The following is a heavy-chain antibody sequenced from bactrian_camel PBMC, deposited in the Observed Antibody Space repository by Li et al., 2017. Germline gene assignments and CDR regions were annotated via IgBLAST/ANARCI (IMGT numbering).Heavy chain of an antibody. V-gene: IGHV3S53*01. J-gene: IGHJ4*01. CDR2: IDSDGDD. D-gene: IGHD2*01. CDR1: GYTYSAYA. CDR3: AADAGRRVGTSGYCLYDYNW. Sequence: QVQLVESGGGSVQTGGSLRLSCVVSGYTYSAYAMGWFRQATGNEREGVAAIDSDGDDSYDDSVKGRFTVSQDNAKNTVHLQMNSLKPEDSSMYYCAADAGRRVGTSGYCLYDYNWWGHGTQVTVS.